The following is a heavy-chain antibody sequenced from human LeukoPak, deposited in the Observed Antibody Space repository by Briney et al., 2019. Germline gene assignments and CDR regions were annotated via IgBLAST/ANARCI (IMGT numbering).Heavy chain of an antibody. CDR1: GFTFSSYA. V-gene: IGHV3-23*01. CDR3: VKAIYGDHWRAAFDI. J-gene: IGHJ3*02. D-gene: IGHD4-17*01. Sequence: GGSLRLSCAASGFTFSSYAMSWVRQAPGKGLEWVSAISGSSGGTYYADSVKGRFTISRDNSKNTLYLQMNSLRAEDTAVFYCVKAIYGDHWRAAFDIWGQGTMVTVSS. CDR2: ISGSSGGT.